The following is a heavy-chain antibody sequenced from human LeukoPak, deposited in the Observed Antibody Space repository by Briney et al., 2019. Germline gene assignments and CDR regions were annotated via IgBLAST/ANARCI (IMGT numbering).Heavy chain of an antibody. CDR2: MNPNSGNT. CDR3: ARAPSSGSYYYFDY. J-gene: IGHJ4*02. CDR1: GYTFTSYD. V-gene: IGHV1-8*01. Sequence: ASVKVSCKASGYTFTSYDINWVRQATGQGLEWTGWMNPNSGNTGFAQKFQGRVTMTRNTSISTAYMELSSLRSEDTAVYYCARAPSSGSYYYFDYWGQGTLVTVSS. D-gene: IGHD1-26*01.